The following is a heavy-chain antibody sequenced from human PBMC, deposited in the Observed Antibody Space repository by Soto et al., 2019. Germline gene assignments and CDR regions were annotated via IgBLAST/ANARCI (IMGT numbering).Heavy chain of an antibody. Sequence: GGSLRLSCAASGFTFSSYIMNWVRQAPGKGLEWVSSISSSSSYIYYADSVKGRFTISRDNAKNPLYLQMNSLRAEDTAVYYCARDRVYGDYVRGAGLWFDPWGQGPLVTVSS. CDR3: ARDRVYGDYVRGAGLWFDP. J-gene: IGHJ5*02. V-gene: IGHV3-21*01. CDR1: GFTFSSYI. D-gene: IGHD4-17*01. CDR2: ISSSSSYI.